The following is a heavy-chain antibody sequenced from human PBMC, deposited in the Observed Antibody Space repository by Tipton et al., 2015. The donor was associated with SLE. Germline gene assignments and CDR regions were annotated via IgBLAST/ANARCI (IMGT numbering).Heavy chain of an antibody. CDR1: VYSISSSHW. CDR2: IYYGGTI. Sequence: TLSLTCNVSVYSISSSHWWGWIRQPPGKGLEWIGHIYYGGTIYYNPSLKSRVTMSIDTSKNQFSLELSSVTAADTAVYYCSRETEDTGWIHSRDYISYYYYVDVWCQSTTVSVSS. J-gene: IGHJ6*03. CDR3: SRETEDTGWIHSRDYISYYYYVDV. D-gene: IGHD6-19*01. V-gene: IGHV4-28*03.